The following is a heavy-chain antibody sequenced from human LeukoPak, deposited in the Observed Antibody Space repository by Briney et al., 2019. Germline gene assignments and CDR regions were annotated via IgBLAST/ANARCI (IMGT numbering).Heavy chain of an antibody. D-gene: IGHD3-3*01. J-gene: IGHJ6*02. CDR1: GITFSSYG. CDR2: IWYVGSNK. Sequence: GRPLRLSCAASGITFSSYGMHWVRQAPGKGLNGVAVIWYVGSNKDYAGSVKGRFTTSRDNSKTTPSLQMNSLRPQKTAGYSCAGDWSIHYGMDVWGQGTTVTVSS. V-gene: IGHV3-33*01. CDR3: AGDWSIHYGMDV.